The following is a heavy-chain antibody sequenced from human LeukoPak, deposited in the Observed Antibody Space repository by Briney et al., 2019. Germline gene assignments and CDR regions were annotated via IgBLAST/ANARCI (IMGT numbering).Heavy chain of an antibody. J-gene: IGHJ4*02. CDR1: GGSISSYY. CDR2: IYYSGST. V-gene: IGHV4-59*01. D-gene: IGHD3-9*01. CDR3: GRMGAVQIYVNFTGFLENGGDYFDY. Sequence: PSETLSLTCTVSGGSISSYYWSWIRQPPGKGLEWIGYIYYSGSTNYNPSLKSRVTISVDTSKNQFSLQLSSVTAADTAVYYCGRMGAVQIYVNFTGFLENGGDYFDYWGQGTLVTVSS.